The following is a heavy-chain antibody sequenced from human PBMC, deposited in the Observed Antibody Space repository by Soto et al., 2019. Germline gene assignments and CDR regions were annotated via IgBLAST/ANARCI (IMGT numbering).Heavy chain of an antibody. Sequence: PGGSLRLSCAASGFTFDDYTMHWVRQAPGKGLEWVSLISWDGGSTYYADSVKGRFTISRDNSKNSLYLQMNSLRTEDTALYYCAKGAFGGFDYWGQGTLVTVSS. D-gene: IGHD3-16*01. CDR1: GFTFDDYT. J-gene: IGHJ4*02. CDR3: AKGAFGGFDY. CDR2: ISWDGGST. V-gene: IGHV3-43*01.